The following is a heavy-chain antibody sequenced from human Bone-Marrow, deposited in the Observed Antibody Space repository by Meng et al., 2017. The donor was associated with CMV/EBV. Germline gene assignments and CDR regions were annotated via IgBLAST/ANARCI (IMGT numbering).Heavy chain of an antibody. D-gene: IGHD2-8*01. CDR1: GFTFSSYG. CDR3: VRDRSPLGWYGVGDYFGMDV. Sequence: GESLKTSCAASGFTFSSYGMHWVRQAPGKGLEWVAFIRYDGSNKYYADSVKGRFIITRDNAKNLLYMQMNSLRTEDTAVYSCVRDRSPLGWYGVGDYFGMDVWGQGTTVTVYS. CDR2: IRYDGSNK. J-gene: IGHJ6*01. V-gene: IGHV3-30*02.